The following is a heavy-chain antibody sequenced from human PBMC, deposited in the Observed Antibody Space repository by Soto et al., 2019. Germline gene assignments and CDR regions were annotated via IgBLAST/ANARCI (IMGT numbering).Heavy chain of an antibody. CDR3: ARYGSGSSVWFDP. Sequence: SETLSLTCTVSGGSMSSYYWSWIRQPPGKGLEWIGYIYYSGSTIYNPSLKSRVAISVDTSKNQFSLKLSSVTAADTAVYYCARYGSGSSVWFDPWGQGTLVTVSS. CDR1: GGSMSSYY. J-gene: IGHJ5*02. CDR2: IYYSGST. V-gene: IGHV4-59*01. D-gene: IGHD3-10*01.